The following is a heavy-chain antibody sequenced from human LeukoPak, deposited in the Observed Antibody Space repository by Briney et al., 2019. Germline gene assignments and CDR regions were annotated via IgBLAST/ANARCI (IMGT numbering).Heavy chain of an antibody. J-gene: IGHJ4*02. CDR1: GFTFSAYF. CDR3: ARAGGLRIAVAPIDC. D-gene: IGHD6-19*01. Sequence: GGSLRLSCSASGFTFSAYFMHWVRQAPGKGLEWVSVIYSGGGTFYADSVKGRFTISRDNSKNTLYLQMSSLRAEDTAVYYCARAGGLRIAVAPIDCWGQGTLVTVSS. CDR2: IYSGGGT. V-gene: IGHV3-53*01.